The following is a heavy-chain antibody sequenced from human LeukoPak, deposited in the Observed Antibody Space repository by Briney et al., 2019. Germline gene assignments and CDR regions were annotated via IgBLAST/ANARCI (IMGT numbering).Heavy chain of an antibody. D-gene: IGHD3-10*01. CDR2: IYYSGST. CDR3: ARDDGSGGFFDY. CDR1: GGSISSGGYY. Sequence: SETLSLTCTVSGGSISSGGYYWSCIRQPPGKGLEWIGYIYYSGSTNYNPSLKSRVTISVDTSKNQFSLKLSSVTAADTAVYYCARDDGSGGFFDYWGQGTLVTVSS. J-gene: IGHJ4*02. V-gene: IGHV4-61*08.